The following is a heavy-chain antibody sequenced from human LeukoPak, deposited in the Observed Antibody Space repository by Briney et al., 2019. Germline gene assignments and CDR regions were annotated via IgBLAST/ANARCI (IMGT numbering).Heavy chain of an antibody. Sequence: SETLSLTCAVYGGSFSGYYWSWIRQPPGKGLEWIGEIDHSGSTNYNPSLKSRVTISVDTSKNQFSLKLSSVTAADTAVYYCARRKVAPYYYDSSGYYSNWYFDLWGRGTLVTVSS. CDR2: IDHSGST. CDR3: ARRKVAPYYYDSSGYYSNWYFDL. CDR1: GGSFSGYY. J-gene: IGHJ2*01. D-gene: IGHD3-22*01. V-gene: IGHV4-34*01.